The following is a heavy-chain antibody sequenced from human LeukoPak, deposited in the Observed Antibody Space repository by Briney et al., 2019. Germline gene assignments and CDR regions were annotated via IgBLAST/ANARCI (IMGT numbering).Heavy chain of an antibody. CDR1: GYSISSDYH. CDR3: ARHGGGYSFDY. D-gene: IGHD5-24*01. V-gene: IGHV4-38-2*01. CDR2: VHHSGST. Sequence: SETLSLTCAVSGYSISSDYHWGWIRQPPGKGLEWIANVHHSGSTYYNPSLKSRVTISVDTSKNQFSLEVTSMTASDTAVYYCARHGGGYSFDYWGQGTLVTVSS. J-gene: IGHJ4*02.